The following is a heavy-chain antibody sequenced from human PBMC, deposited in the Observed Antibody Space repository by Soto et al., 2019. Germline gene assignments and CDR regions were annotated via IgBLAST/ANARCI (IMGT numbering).Heavy chain of an antibody. Sequence: QVQLVQSGPEVKKPGASVTVSCKTSGYTFTDHGIDWVRQAPGQGLEWVGWVSSYNGNTNYAYNSKDRVIMTTDASTSTAYMELRGLRSDDTAVYYCAREVEGSYSPADFWGQGTPVTVSS. D-gene: IGHD3-10*01. CDR1: GYTFTDHG. J-gene: IGHJ4*02. V-gene: IGHV1-18*01. CDR2: VSSYNGNT. CDR3: AREVEGSYSPADF.